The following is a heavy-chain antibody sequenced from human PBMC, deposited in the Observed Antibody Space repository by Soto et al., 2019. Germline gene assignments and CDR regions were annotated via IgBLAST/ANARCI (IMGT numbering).Heavy chain of an antibody. CDR2: IWHDGSKT. J-gene: IGHJ4*02. D-gene: IGHD3-10*01. Sequence: QVQLVESGGGVVQPGRSLRLSCAASGFLFSSSGMHWVRQAPGKGLECVAIIWHDGSKTQYADSVKGRFIISRDNSNNTLYLQMSGLRAEDTAIYYCARGREGVSGDYFRSYFDYWGQGTLVTVSS. V-gene: IGHV3-33*01. CDR1: GFLFSSSG. CDR3: ARGREGVSGDYFRSYFDY.